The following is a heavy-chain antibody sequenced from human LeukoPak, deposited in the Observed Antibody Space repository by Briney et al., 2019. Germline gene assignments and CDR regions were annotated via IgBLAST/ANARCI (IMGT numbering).Heavy chain of an antibody. Sequence: SETLSLTCAVYGGSFSGYYWSWIRQPPGKGLEWIGEINHSGSTNYDPSLKRRVTISVDTSKNQFSLKLSSVTAADTAVYYCAVPTVTTAGRYFDYWGQGTLVTVSS. V-gene: IGHV4-34*01. D-gene: IGHD4-17*01. CDR3: AVPTVTTAGRYFDY. J-gene: IGHJ4*02. CDR1: GGSFSGYY. CDR2: INHSGST.